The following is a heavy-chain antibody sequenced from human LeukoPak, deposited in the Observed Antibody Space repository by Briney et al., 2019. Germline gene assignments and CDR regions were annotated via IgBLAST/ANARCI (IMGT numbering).Heavy chain of an antibody. D-gene: IGHD3-10*01. CDR1: GGSISSGGYY. CDR3: ARSYGSGNYFDY. CDR2: IYYSGSA. J-gene: IGHJ4*02. V-gene: IGHV4-61*08. Sequence: TSQTLSLTCTVSGGSISSGGYYWSWIRQPPGKGLEWIGYIYYSGSANYNPSLKSRVTISVDTSKNQFSLKLSSVTAADTAVYYCARSYGSGNYFDYWGQGTLVTVSS.